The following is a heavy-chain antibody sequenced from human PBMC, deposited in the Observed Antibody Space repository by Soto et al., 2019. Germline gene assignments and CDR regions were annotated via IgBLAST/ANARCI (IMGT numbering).Heavy chain of an antibody. J-gene: IGHJ6*02. CDR2: IYYSGST. CDR3: ASIAAAGHNYYYYYGMDV. V-gene: IGHV4-30-4*01. D-gene: IGHD6-13*01. CDR1: GGSISSGDYY. Sequence: SETLSLTCTVSGGSISSGDYYWSWIRQPPGKGLEWIGYIYYSGSTYYNPSLKSRVTISVDTSKNQFSLKLSSVTAADTAVYYCASIAAAGHNYYYYYGMDVWGQGTTVTVS.